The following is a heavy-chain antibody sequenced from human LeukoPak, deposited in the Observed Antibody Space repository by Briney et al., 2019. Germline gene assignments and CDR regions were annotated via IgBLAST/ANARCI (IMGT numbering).Heavy chain of an antibody. V-gene: IGHV3-7*01. CDR2: IRGDGSAK. D-gene: IGHD3-22*01. CDR3: ASSHDSSGND. Sequence: GRSLRLSCAASGSSFSTNWMAWVRQAPGKGLEWVGNIRGDGSAKFYGGSVKGRFTISRDNSQNTLYLQMDSLRPEDTAVYYCASSHDSSGNDWGQGTLVTVSS. CDR1: GSSFSTNW. J-gene: IGHJ4*02.